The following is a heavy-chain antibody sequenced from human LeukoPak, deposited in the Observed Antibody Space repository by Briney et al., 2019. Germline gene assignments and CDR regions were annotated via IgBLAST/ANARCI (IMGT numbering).Heavy chain of an antibody. V-gene: IGHV3-33*01. Sequence: PGRSLRLSCAASGFTFSSYGMHWVRQAPGKGLEWVAVIWYDGSNKYYADSVKGRLTISRDNSKNTLYLQMNSLRAEDTAVYYCARDFCSSTSCYTDYYYYYYGMDVWGQGTTVTVSS. CDR3: ARDFCSSTSCYTDYYYYYYGMDV. CDR2: IWYDGSNK. CDR1: GFTFSSYG. D-gene: IGHD2-2*02. J-gene: IGHJ6*02.